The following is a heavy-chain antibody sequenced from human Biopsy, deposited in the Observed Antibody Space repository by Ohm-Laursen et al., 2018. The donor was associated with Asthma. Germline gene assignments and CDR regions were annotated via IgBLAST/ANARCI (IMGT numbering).Heavy chain of an antibody. D-gene: IGHD1-1*01. CDR2: ISKDAGTQ. Sequence: SSLRLSCAASGFSFSNFAIHWVRQAPGKGLEWVGVISKDAGTQDYADSVKGRFTMARDNSKNTLDLQMNSLREEDTAVYYCVRDGTDDAFDIWGQGTVVSVSS. CDR3: VRDGTDDAFDI. J-gene: IGHJ3*02. V-gene: IGHV3-30*01. CDR1: GFSFSNFA.